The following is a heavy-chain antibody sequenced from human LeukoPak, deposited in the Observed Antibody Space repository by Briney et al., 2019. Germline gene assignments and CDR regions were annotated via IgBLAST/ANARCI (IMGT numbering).Heavy chain of an antibody. CDR2: IYYSGST. V-gene: IGHV4-59*02. Sequence: SETLSLTCTVSGGSVSSYYWSWIRQPPGKGLEWIGYIYYSGSTNYHPSLKRLVTISVDTSKNQFSLKLSSVTAADTAVYYCARIKYSYGYYYFDHWGQGTLVTVSS. CDR3: ARIKYSYGYYYFDH. CDR1: GGSVSSYY. J-gene: IGHJ4*02. D-gene: IGHD5-18*01.